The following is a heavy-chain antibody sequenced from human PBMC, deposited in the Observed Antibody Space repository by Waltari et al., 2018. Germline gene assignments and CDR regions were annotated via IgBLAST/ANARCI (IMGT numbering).Heavy chain of an antibody. J-gene: IGHJ4*02. V-gene: IGHV3-23*01. D-gene: IGHD4-17*01. CDR1: GYTFSNYA. Sequence: EVQLLESGGGLVQPGGSLRLPCAGSGYTFSNYAMTWVRQAPGKGLEWVSAISYSGGRTYYAASVKGRFTISRDDSKNTLYLQMNSLRAEDTAVYYCAKGATTETTGGDSWGQGTLVTVSS. CDR3: AKGATTETTGGDS. CDR2: ISYSGGRT.